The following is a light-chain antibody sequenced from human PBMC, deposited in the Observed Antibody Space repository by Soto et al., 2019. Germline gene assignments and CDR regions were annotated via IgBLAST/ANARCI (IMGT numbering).Light chain of an antibody. CDR2: GAS. J-gene: IGKJ4*01. CDR3: QQDYNLPLT. V-gene: IGKV3D-7*01. Sequence: PGERVTLSCRASQSVSSSYLTCYQQIPGQAPRLLIYGASTRATSIPARFSGSGSGTDFTLTISSLQPEDFAVYYCQQDYNLPLTFGGGTKVDI. CDR1: QSVSSSY.